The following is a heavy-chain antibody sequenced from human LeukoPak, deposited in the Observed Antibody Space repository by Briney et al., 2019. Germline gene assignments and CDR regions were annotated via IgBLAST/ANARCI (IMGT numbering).Heavy chain of an antibody. CDR1: GFTFSSYA. D-gene: IGHD6-19*01. V-gene: IGHV3-23*01. CDR3: AKLYSSGIIAFDY. Sequence: PGGSLRLSCAASGFTFSSYAMRWVRQAPGKGLEWVSAISGSGGSTFYADSVKGRFTISRDNSKNTLYLQMNSLRAEDTAVYYCAKLYSSGIIAFDYWGQGTLVTVSS. CDR2: ISGSGGST. J-gene: IGHJ4*02.